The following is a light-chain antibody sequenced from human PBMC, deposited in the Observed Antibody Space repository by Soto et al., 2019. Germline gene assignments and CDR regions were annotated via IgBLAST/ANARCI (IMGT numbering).Light chain of an antibody. V-gene: IGLV1-40*01. CDR1: SSNIGAGYD. J-gene: IGLJ3*02. Sequence: QSVRTQPPSVSGAPGHRVTISCTGISSNIGAGYDVHWYQRLPGSAPKLLIYGNTNRPSGVPVRFSGSKSGTSASLAITGLQAEDEADYYCQSYDTSLSAPVFGGGTKLTVL. CDR2: GNT. CDR3: QSYDTSLSAPV.